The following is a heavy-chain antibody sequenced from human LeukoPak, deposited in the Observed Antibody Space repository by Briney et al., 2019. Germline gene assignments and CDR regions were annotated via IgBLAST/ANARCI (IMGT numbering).Heavy chain of an antibody. CDR1: GVSMSAYQ. CDR3: ATSNDAKIAPFDH. Sequence: SETLSLTCTVSGVSMSAYQWSWVRQSPEKGLEWIGCINTKGETSYNPSLKSRVTTSVDTSKSQFSLRLTSVTTADTAVYYCATSNDAKIAPFDHWGQGAPVTVSS. CDR2: INTKGET. D-gene: IGHD2-21*01. J-gene: IGHJ4*02. V-gene: IGHV4-4*09.